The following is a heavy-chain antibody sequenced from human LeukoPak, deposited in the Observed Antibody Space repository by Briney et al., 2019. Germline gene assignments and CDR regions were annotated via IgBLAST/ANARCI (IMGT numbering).Heavy chain of an antibody. J-gene: IGHJ3*02. CDR1: GGSFSGYY. CDR2: INHSGST. D-gene: IGHD6-19*01. V-gene: IGHV4-34*01. CDR3: ARELIAVAAHGDAFDI. Sequence: SETLSLTCAVYGGSFSGYYWSWIRQPPGKGLEWIGEINHSGSTNYNPSLKSRVTISVDTSKNQFSLKLSSVTAADTAVYYCARELIAVAAHGDAFDIWGQGTMVTVSS.